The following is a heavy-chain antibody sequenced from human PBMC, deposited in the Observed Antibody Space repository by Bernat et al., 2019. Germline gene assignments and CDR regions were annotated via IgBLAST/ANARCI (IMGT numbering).Heavy chain of an antibody. CDR3: ARAGSNYYGTNDAFDI. V-gene: IGHV4-30-4*01. D-gene: IGHD3-10*01. J-gene: IGHJ3*02. CDR2: IYYSGST. CDR1: GGSISNGDYY. Sequence: QVQLQESGPGLVKPSQTLSLTCTVSGGSISNGDYYWSWIRQPPGKGLEWIGYIYYSGSTYYNPSLKSRVTISVDTSKNQFSLKLSSVTAADTAVYYCARAGSNYYGTNDAFDIWGQGTMVTVSS.